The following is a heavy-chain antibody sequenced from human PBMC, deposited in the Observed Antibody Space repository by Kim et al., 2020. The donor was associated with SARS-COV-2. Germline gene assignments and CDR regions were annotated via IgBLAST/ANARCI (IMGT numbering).Heavy chain of an antibody. CDR1: GFTFSSYA. J-gene: IGHJ4*02. CDR2: ISGSGGST. Sequence: GGSLRLSCAAYGFTFSSYAMSWVRQAPGKGLEWVSAISGSGGSTYYADSVKGRFTISRDNSKNTLYLQMNSLRAEDTAVYYCAKGFKVKWIQLWFGATWGQGALVTVSS. V-gene: IGHV3-23*01. D-gene: IGHD5-18*01. CDR3: AKGFKVKWIQLWFGAT.